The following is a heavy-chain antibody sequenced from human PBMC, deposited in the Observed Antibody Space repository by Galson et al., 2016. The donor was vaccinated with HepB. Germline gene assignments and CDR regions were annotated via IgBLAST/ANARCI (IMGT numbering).Heavy chain of an antibody. Sequence: RLSCAASGFTVSNNYMSWVRQAPGKGLEWVSRLRRDGTVIGYADSVKGRFIISRDNAENSLYLQMDSLTPDDTAVYFCAKDGAKGLFRYFDLWGRGTLVSVSS. CDR3: AKDGAKGLFRYFDL. CDR2: LRRDGTVI. D-gene: IGHD3-10*01. V-gene: IGHV3-74*01. CDR1: GFTVSNNY. J-gene: IGHJ2*01.